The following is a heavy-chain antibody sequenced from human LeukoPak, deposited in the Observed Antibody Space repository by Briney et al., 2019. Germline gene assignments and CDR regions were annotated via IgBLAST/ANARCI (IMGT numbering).Heavy chain of an antibody. CDR2: IKTDGTIT. J-gene: IGHJ4*02. CDR1: GFTFSRHT. Sequence: GGSLRLSCAASGFTFSRHTMNWVRQAPGKGLEWVSRIKTDGTITGYADSVKGRFTISRDNAKNTLYLQMNSLRAEDTAVYYCIRDRTVTTLFDHWGQGTLVTVSS. CDR3: IRDRTVTTLFDH. D-gene: IGHD4-17*01. V-gene: IGHV3-74*01.